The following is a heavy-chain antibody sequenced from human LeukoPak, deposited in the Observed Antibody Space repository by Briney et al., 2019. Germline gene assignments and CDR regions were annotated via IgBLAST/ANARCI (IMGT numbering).Heavy chain of an antibody. J-gene: IGHJ4*02. CDR1: GYTFTGYY. CDR3: AREPVAVAGTGLYY. V-gene: IGHV1-2*02. Sequence: ASVKVSCKASGYTFTGYYMHWVRQAPGQGLEWMGWINPNSGGTNYAQKFQGRVTMTRDTSISIAYMELSRLRSDDTAVYYCAREPVAVAGTGLYYWGQGTLVTVSS. CDR2: INPNSGGT. D-gene: IGHD6-19*01.